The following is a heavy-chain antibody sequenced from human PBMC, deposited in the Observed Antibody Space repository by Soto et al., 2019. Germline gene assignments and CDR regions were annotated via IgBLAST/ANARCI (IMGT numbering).Heavy chain of an antibody. J-gene: IGHJ3*02. Sequence: GGSLRLSCAASGFTFSSYWMHWVRQAPGKGLVWVSRINSDVSSTSYADSVKGRFTISRDNAKNTLYLQLNSLRAEDTAVYYCARVTSLVVVGATRWGPQGSGVYAFDIWGQGTMVTVSS. D-gene: IGHD1-26*01. CDR1: GFTFSSYW. CDR3: ARVTSLVVVGATRWGPQGSGVYAFDI. V-gene: IGHV3-74*01. CDR2: INSDVSST.